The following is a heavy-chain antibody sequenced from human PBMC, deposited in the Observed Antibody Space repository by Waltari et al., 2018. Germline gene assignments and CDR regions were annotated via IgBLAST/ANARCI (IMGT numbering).Heavy chain of an antibody. D-gene: IGHD3-3*01. CDR2: IYTSGST. Sequence: QVQLQESGPGLVKPSQTLSLTCTVSGGSISSGSYYWSWIRQPAGKGLEWIGRIYTSGSTNYNPSLKSRVTISVDTSKNQFSLKLSSVTAADTAVYYCARGYSITIFGVVIDNDAFDIWGQGTMVTVSS. V-gene: IGHV4-61*02. CDR3: ARGYSITIFGVVIDNDAFDI. J-gene: IGHJ3*02. CDR1: GGSISSGSYY.